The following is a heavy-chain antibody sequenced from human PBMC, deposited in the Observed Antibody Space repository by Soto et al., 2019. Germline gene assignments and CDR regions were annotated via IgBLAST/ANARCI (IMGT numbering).Heavy chain of an antibody. CDR2: ISYDGSNK. CDR1: GFTFSSYA. CDR3: ARVYSGSYIRDYYYYGMDV. D-gene: IGHD1-26*01. Sequence: PGGSVRLSCAASGFTFSSYAMHWVRQAPGKGLEWVAVISYDGSNKYYADSVKGRFTISRDNSKNTLYLQMNSLRAEDTAVYYCARVYSGSYIRDYYYYGMDVWGQGTTVTVLL. V-gene: IGHV3-30-3*01. J-gene: IGHJ6*02.